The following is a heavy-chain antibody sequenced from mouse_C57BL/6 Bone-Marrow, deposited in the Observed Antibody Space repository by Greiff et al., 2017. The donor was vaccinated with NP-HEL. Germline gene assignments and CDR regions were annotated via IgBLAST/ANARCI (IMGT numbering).Heavy chain of an antibody. Sequence: EVLLVESGGGLVQPGESLKLSCESNEYSFPSHDMSWVRKTPEKGLELVAAINSDGGSTYYPAPMARRFIISRDTTKKTLYLQISSLRSEDTAVDYCAGHAGGHYAMDYWGQGTSVTVSS. V-gene: IGHV5-2*01. CDR1: EYSFPSHD. J-gene: IGHJ4*01. CDR2: INSDGGST. CDR3: AGHAGGHYAMDY.